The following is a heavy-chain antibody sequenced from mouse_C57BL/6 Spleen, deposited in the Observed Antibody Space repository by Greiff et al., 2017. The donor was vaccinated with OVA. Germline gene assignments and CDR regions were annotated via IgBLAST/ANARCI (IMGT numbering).Heavy chain of an antibody. Sequence: EVKLMESGGGLVQPGGSMKLSCAASGFTFSDAWMDWVRQSPEKGLEWVAEIRNKANNHATYYAESVKGRFTISRDDSKSSVYLQMNSLRAEDTGIYYCTRITTARYWYFDVWGTGTTVTVSS. V-gene: IGHV6-6*01. CDR1: GFTFSDAW. CDR2: IRNKANNHAT. CDR3: TRITTARYWYFDV. J-gene: IGHJ1*03. D-gene: IGHD1-2*01.